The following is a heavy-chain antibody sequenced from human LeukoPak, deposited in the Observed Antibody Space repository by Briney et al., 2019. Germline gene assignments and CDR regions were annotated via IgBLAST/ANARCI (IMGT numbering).Heavy chain of an antibody. D-gene: IGHD3-22*01. CDR2: ISYDGSNK. V-gene: IGHV3-30-3*01. CDR1: GFTFSSYA. J-gene: IGHJ4*02. CDR3: ARTPGYYLYYFDY. Sequence: PGRSLRLSCAASGFTFSSYAMHWVRQAPGKGLEWVAVISYDGSNKYYADSVKGRFTISRDNSKNTLYLQMNSLRDEDTAVYYCARTPGYYLYYFDYWGQGTLVTVSS.